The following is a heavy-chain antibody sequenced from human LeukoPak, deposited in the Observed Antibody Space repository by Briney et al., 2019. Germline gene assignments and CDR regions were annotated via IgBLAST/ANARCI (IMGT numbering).Heavy chain of an antibody. J-gene: IGHJ3*02. CDR2: ISSSGTYI. V-gene: IGHV3-21*04. D-gene: IGHD5-18*01. CDR3: ARGSGIQLWSGVAFDI. Sequence: GGSLRLSCAASGFTFSTYSMNWVRQAPGKGLEWVSSISSSGTYIYYADSVKGRFTISRDNSKNTLYLQMNSLRAEDTAVYYCARGSGIQLWSGVAFDIWGQGTMVAVSS. CDR1: GFTFSTYS.